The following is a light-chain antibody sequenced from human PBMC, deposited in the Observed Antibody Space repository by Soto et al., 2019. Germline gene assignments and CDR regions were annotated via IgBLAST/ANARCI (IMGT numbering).Light chain of an antibody. CDR2: AAS. Sequence: DIQMTQSPSSLSASVGDRVTITCRASQSINTFLNWYQQKPGRAPKLLIYAASSLQSGVPSRFSGSGSGTEFTLTISSLQPDDFATYYCQHYNSYSEAFGQGTKV. CDR1: QSINTF. J-gene: IGKJ1*01. CDR3: QHYNSYSEA. V-gene: IGKV1-39*01.